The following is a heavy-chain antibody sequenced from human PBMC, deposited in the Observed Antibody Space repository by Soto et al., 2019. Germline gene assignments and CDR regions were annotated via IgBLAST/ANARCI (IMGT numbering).Heavy chain of an antibody. CDR1: GGSISSGCYY. CDR2: IYYSGST. V-gene: IGHV4-31*03. CDR3: ARGYDYYDSSGNGGLTSGIDY. Sequence: SETMSLTCTVSGGSISSGCYYWSWISKHPGKGLEWIGYIYYSGSTYYNPSLKSRVTISVDTSKNQFSLKLSSVTAADTAVYYCARGYDYYDSSGNGGLTSGIDYWGQGTLVTVSS. D-gene: IGHD3-22*01. J-gene: IGHJ4*02.